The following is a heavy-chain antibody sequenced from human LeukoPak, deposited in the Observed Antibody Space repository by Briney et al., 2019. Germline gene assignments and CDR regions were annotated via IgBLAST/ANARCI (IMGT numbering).Heavy chain of an antibody. D-gene: IGHD5-18*01. CDR3: ARCNRGYSYGWFDP. J-gene: IGHJ5*02. Sequence: PSETLSLTCAVSGGSISSSNWWSWVRQPPGKGLEWIGEIYHSGSINYNPSLKSRVTISVDKSKDQFSLKLSSVTAADTAVYYCARCNRGYSYGWFDPWGQGTLVTVSS. CDR2: IYHSGSI. V-gene: IGHV4-4*02. CDR1: GGSISSSNW.